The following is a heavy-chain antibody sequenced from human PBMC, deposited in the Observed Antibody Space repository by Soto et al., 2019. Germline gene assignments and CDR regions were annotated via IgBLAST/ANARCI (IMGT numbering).Heavy chain of an antibody. D-gene: IGHD3-3*01. J-gene: IGHJ3*02. V-gene: IGHV5-51*01. CDR3: ARHGRYFWGGYEGSDAFGI. CDR2: IYPDDSDT. Sequence: GESLKPSCKASEYRFTSYWIAWVRQVPGKGLECMGIIYPDDSDTRYSPAFQGQVTISADKSSTTAYLQWSSLKASDTAMYYCARHGRYFWGGYEGSDAFGIWGQGAMVTASS. CDR1: EYRFTSYW.